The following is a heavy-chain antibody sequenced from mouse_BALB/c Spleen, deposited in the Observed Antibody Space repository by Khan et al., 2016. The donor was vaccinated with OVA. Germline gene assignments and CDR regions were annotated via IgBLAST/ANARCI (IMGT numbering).Heavy chain of an antibody. CDR3: ARIYGSAFDY. J-gene: IGHJ2*01. Sequence: VQLKESGPELVKPGASVKISCKASGYSFTGYFMNWVMQSHGKSLEWIGRINPHIGETFYNQKFKDKATLTVDKSSSTAHMELRSLASEDSAVYYCARIYGSAFDYWGQGTTLTVSS. CDR1: GYSFTGYF. CDR2: INPHIGET. D-gene: IGHD1-1*01. V-gene: IGHV1-20*02.